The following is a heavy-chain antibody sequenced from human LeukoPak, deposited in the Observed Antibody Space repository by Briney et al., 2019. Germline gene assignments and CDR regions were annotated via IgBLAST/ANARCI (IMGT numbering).Heavy chain of an antibody. CDR1: GGSISSGSYY. CDR2: IYTSGST. Sequence: SETLSLTCTVSGGSISSGSYYWSWIRQPAGKGLEWIGRIYTSGSTNYNPSLKSRVTISVDTSKNQFSLKLSSVTAADTAVYYCARGVVPAAILGEAFDIWGQGTMVTVSS. D-gene: IGHD2-2*02. V-gene: IGHV4-61*02. CDR3: ARGVVPAAILGEAFDI. J-gene: IGHJ3*02.